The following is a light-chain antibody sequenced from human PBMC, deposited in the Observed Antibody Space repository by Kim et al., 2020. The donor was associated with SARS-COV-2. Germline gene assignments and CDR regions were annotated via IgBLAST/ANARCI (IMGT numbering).Light chain of an antibody. J-gene: IGLJ1*01. CDR2: EVS. Sequence: SITTSCTGTSSHVAAYNGVTCNQEVPCEAPEGTIHEVSMRSSGVPDRFSGSKYGNTATLTVSGLQAEDEADYHCTSHGSSNYPFVFGTGTKVTVL. CDR1: SSHVAAYNG. CDR3: TSHGSSNYPFV. V-gene: IGLV2-8*01.